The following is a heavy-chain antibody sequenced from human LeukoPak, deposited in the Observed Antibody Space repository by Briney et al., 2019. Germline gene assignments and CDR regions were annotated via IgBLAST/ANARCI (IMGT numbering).Heavy chain of an antibody. V-gene: IGHV3-7*01. CDR2: IKQDGSAI. CDR1: GFTFSSYG. Sequence: GGSLRLSCAASGFTFSSYGMHWVRQAPGKGLEWVANIKQDGSAIYYVDSVKGRFTISRDNAKNSLYLQMNSLRAEDTAVYYCARCGVGVAAAAANCWGQGTLLTVSS. J-gene: IGHJ4*02. CDR3: ARCGVGVAAAAANC. D-gene: IGHD6-13*01.